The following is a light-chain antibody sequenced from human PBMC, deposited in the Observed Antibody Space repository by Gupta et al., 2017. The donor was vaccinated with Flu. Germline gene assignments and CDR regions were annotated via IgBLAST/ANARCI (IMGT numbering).Light chain of an antibody. CDR3: QRYNRSPLT. V-gene: IGKV1-27*01. Sequence: PSSLSASVGDSITITCRASQGIRDYLAWYQQTPGQSPKLLIYATSILQSGVPSRFSGSGSGTDFTLTISSLQPEDFATYYCQRYNRSPLTFGGGTKVEIK. CDR1: QGIRDY. J-gene: IGKJ4*02. CDR2: ATS.